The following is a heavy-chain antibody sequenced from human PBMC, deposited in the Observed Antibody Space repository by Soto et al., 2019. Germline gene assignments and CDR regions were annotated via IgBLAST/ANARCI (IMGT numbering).Heavy chain of an antibody. Sequence: QLQLQESGPGLVKPSETLSLTCTVSGGSISSSSYYWGWIRQPPGKGLEWIGSIYYSGSTYYNPSLKSRVTISVDTSKNQFSLKLSSVTAADTAVYYCASPRPNPTYSSSLYYFDYWGQGTLVTVSS. J-gene: IGHJ4*02. CDR1: GGSISSSSYY. CDR3: ASPRPNPTYSSSLYYFDY. D-gene: IGHD6-13*01. V-gene: IGHV4-39*01. CDR2: IYYSGST.